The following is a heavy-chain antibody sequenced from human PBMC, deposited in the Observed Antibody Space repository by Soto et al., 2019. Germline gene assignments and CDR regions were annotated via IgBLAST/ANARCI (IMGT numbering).Heavy chain of an antibody. CDR1: GFTFSSYW. D-gene: IGHD1-26*01. V-gene: IGHV3-74*01. Sequence: EVHLVESGGGLVQPGGSLRLSCAASGFTFSSYWMYWVRQAPGKGLRWVSRIDSDGSVTTYADSVKGRFTISRANAKNTLYLQMNSLRAEDTAVYYCASIWSRGAVDYWGQGTLVTVSS. J-gene: IGHJ4*02. CDR3: ASIWSRGAVDY. CDR2: IDSDGSVT.